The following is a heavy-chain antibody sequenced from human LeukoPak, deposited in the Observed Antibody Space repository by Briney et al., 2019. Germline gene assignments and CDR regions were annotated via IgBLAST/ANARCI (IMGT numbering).Heavy chain of an antibody. D-gene: IGHD7-27*01. CDR2: IYYSGST. V-gene: IGHV4-59*08. Sequence: SETLSLTCTVSGGSTSSYYWSWIRQPPGKGLEWIGYIYYSGSTNYNPSLKSRVTISVDTSKNQFSLKLSSVTAADTAVYYCARLTWGFWFDPWGQGTLVTVSS. J-gene: IGHJ5*02. CDR3: ARLTWGFWFDP. CDR1: GGSTSSYY.